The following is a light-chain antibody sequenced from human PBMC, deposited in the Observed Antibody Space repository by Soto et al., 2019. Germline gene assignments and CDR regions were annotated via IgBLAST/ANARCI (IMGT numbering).Light chain of an antibody. CDR2: DAS. Sequence: EILMTQSPATLSVSPGERATLSCRASQSISSNLAWYQQKPGQAPRLLIYDASTRATGVPARFSGSGSGTDFTLTISSLQSEDFAVYYCQQYDNWWAFGQGTKVEIK. J-gene: IGKJ1*01. CDR1: QSISSN. CDR3: QQYDNWWA. V-gene: IGKV3-15*01.